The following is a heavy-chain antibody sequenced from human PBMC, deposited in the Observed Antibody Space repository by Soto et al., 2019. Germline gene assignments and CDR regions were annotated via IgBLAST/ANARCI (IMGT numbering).Heavy chain of an antibody. D-gene: IGHD6-19*01. J-gene: IGHJ6*02. CDR3: ARYQGMGSGWTTHGYYYYGMDV. CDR2: IYYSGST. Sequence: SETLSLTCTVSGGSISSYYWSWIRQPPGKGLEWFGYIYYSGSTNYNPSLKSRVTISVDTSKNQFSLKLSSVTAADTAVYYCARYQGMGSGWTTHGYYYYGMDVWGQGTTVTVSS. V-gene: IGHV4-59*01. CDR1: GGSISSYY.